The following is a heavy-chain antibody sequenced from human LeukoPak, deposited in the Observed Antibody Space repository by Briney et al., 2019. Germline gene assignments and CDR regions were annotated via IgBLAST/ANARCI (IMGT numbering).Heavy chain of an antibody. CDR1: GGSFSGYY. D-gene: IGHD3-10*01. CDR3: ARAINYYGSGRPLDY. J-gene: IGHJ4*02. V-gene: IGHV4-34*01. Sequence: SETLSLTCAVYGGSFSGYYWSWIRQPPGKGLEWIGEINHSGSTNYNPSLKSRVTISVDTSKNQFSLKLSSVTAADTAVYYCARAINYYGSGRPLDYWGQGTLVTVSS. CDR2: INHSGST.